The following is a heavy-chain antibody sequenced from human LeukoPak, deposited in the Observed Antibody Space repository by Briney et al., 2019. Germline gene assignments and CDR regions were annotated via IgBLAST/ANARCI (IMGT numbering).Heavy chain of an antibody. CDR3: ARQGSGSCFYYDY. CDR2: IFPGDSDT. Sequence: PGESLKISCKGSGYTFTNYWIGWVRQMPGKGLEWMGIIFPGDSDTRYSPSFQGQVTISADKSISTAYLQWGSLKASDTAMYYCARQGSGSCFYYDYWGQGTLFTGFS. V-gene: IGHV5-51*01. J-gene: IGHJ4*02. CDR1: GYTFTNYW. D-gene: IGHD1-26*01.